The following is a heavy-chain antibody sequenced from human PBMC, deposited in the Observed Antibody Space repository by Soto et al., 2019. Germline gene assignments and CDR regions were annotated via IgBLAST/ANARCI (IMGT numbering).Heavy chain of an antibody. V-gene: IGHV3-23*01. J-gene: IGHJ4*02. Sequence: EVQLLESGGGLVQPGGSLRLSCAASGFTFSSYAMSWVRQAPGKGLEWVSAISGSGGSTYYADSVKGRFTISRDNSKNTLYLQMNRLRAEDTAVYYCAKDLEAGVGATTIDYWGQGTLVTVSS. CDR1: GFTFSSYA. CDR2: ISGSGGST. CDR3: AKDLEAGVGATTIDY. D-gene: IGHD1-26*01.